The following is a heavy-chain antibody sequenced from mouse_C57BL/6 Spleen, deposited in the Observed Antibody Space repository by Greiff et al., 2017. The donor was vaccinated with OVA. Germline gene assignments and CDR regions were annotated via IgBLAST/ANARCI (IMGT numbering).Heavy chain of an antibody. Sequence: QVQLQQSGAELVKPGASVKLSCKASGYTFTSYWMHWVKQRPGRGLEWIGRIDPNSGGTKYNEKFKSKATLTLDKPASTAYMQLSSLTSEDPAVYYCAREASTVVATGAMDYWGQGTSVTVSS. CDR2: IDPNSGGT. CDR1: GYTFTSYW. D-gene: IGHD1-1*01. V-gene: IGHV1-72*01. CDR3: AREASTVVATGAMDY. J-gene: IGHJ4*01.